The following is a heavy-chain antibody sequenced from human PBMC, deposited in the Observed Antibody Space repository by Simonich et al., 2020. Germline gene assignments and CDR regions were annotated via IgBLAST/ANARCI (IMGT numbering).Heavy chain of an antibody. Sequence: EVQLVESGGGLVQPGGSLRLSCAASGFTFSSYWMSWVRQAPGKGLGWVANIKQDGSEKYYVDSVKGRLTISRDNAKNSLYLQMNSLRAEDTAVYYCARDGLGTAYYYYMDVWGKGTTVTVSS. CDR1: GFTFSSYW. CDR3: ARDGLGTAYYYYMDV. V-gene: IGHV3-7*01. D-gene: IGHD7-27*01. CDR2: IKQDGSEK. J-gene: IGHJ6*03.